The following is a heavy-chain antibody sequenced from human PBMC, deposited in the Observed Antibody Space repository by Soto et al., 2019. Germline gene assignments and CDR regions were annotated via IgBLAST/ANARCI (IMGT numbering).Heavy chain of an antibody. CDR1: GFTFISYG. D-gene: IGHD3-3*01. Sequence: PWGSLRLSCAASGFTFISYGMHWVRQAPGRGLEWVSTISGSGGSTYYADSVKGRFTISRDNSKNTLYLQMNSLRAEDTAVYYCAKESPLRDFWSGYYTNEYFQHWGQGTLVTVSS. V-gene: IGHV3-23*01. J-gene: IGHJ1*01. CDR2: ISGSGGST. CDR3: AKESPLRDFWSGYYTNEYFQH.